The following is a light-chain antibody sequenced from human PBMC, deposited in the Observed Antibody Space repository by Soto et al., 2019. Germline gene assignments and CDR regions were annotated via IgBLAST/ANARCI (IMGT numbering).Light chain of an antibody. J-gene: IGKJ5*01. CDR2: AAS. CDR1: QNISNY. Sequence: DIQMTQSPSSLSASVGDRVTITCRASQNISNYLNWYQHRPGKAPNLLIYAASHLQSGVPSKFSASGSGTDFALTISSLQPEDFATYYCQQSYSTPSITFGQGTPLEIK. V-gene: IGKV1-39*01. CDR3: QQSYSTPSIT.